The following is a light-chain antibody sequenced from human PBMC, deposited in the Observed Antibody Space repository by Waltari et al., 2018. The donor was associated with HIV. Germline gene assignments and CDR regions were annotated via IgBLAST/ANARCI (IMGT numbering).Light chain of an antibody. CDR3: QVWDTTSDPWV. J-gene: IGLJ3*02. Sequence: SYVLTQPPSVSVAPGQTAKITRGGNKSGRKSGPWYQQKPGQAPVLVVYDDTDRPSGIPDRFSGSNSGNTATLTITRVEGGDEADYYCQVWDTTSDPWVFGGGTKLTVV. V-gene: IGLV3-21*02. CDR1: KSGRKS. CDR2: DDT.